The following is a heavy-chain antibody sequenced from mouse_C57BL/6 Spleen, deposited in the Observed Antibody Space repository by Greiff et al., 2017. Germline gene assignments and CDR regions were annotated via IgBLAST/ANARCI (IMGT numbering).Heavy chain of an antibody. Sequence: QVQLKQSGAELARPGASVKLSCKASGYTFTSYGISWVKQRTGQGLEWIGEIYPRSGNTYYNEKFKGKATLTADKSSSTAYMELRSLTSEDSAVYFCARRYDYDVDYAMDYWGRGTSVTGSS. D-gene: IGHD2-4*01. CDR2: IYPRSGNT. CDR3: ARRYDYDVDYAMDY. CDR1: GYTFTSYG. V-gene: IGHV1-81*01. J-gene: IGHJ4*01.